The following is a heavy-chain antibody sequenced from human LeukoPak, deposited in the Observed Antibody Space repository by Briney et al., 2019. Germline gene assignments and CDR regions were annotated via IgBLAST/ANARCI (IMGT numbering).Heavy chain of an antibody. CDR1: GGSISSSSYY. D-gene: IGHD3-10*01. V-gene: IGHV4-39*01. J-gene: IGHJ2*01. Sequence: SETLSLTCTVSGGSISSSSYYWGWIRQPPGKGLEWIGSIYYSGSTYYNPSPKSRVTISVDTSKNQFSLKLSSVTAADTAVYYCARHGAVTMVRGVPVWYFDLWGRGTLVTVSS. CDR2: IYYSGST. CDR3: ARHGAVTMVRGVPVWYFDL.